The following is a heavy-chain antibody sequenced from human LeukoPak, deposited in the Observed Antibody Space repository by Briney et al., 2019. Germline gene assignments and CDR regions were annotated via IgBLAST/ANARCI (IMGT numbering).Heavy chain of an antibody. V-gene: IGHV4-59*01. D-gene: IGHD6-13*01. CDR3: ARTTEAHSWRTRYYDYYMDV. CDR1: GGSISSYY. J-gene: IGHJ6*03. Sequence: SETLSLTCTVSGGSISSYYWSWIRQPPGKGLEWIGYIYYSGSANYNPSLKSRVTISVDTSKNQFSLKLSSVTAADTAVYYCARTTEAHSWRTRYYDYYMDVWGKGTTVTVSS. CDR2: IYYSGSA.